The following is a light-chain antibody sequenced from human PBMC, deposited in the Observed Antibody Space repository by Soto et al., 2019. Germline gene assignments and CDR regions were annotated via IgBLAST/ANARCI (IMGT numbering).Light chain of an antibody. Sequence: QSALTQPASMSGSPGQSITISCTGTSSDIGNYNYVSWYQQHPGKAPKVMIYGVSNRPSGVSNRFSGSKSGNTASLTISGLQAGDEAHYYCSSYTSTDTHVVFGGGTKVTVL. CDR1: SSDIGNYNY. CDR2: GVS. CDR3: SSYTSTDTHVV. J-gene: IGLJ2*01. V-gene: IGLV2-14*01.